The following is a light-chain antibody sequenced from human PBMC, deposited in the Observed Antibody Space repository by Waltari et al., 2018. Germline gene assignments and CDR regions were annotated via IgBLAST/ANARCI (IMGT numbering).Light chain of an antibody. CDR3: QHHFRLPAT. V-gene: IGKV3-20*01. J-gene: IGKJ1*01. CDR1: QSISRY. CDR2: GAS. Sequence: EIVLTQSPVSLSLSPGERATLSCRSSQSISRYLAWYQQKPGQAPRLRIYGASNRATGVPPRFSGSGSGTDFSLTISGLEPEDSAVYYCQHHFRLPATFGQGTKVEIK.